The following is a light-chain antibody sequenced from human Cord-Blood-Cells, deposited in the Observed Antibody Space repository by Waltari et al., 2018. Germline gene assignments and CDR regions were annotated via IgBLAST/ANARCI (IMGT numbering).Light chain of an antibody. CDR1: QSISSW. Sequence: DIQMTQSPSTLSASVGDRVTITCRASQSISSWLAWYQQKPGKAPKLLIYDASSLESGVPSRFSGSGSVTEFTLTISSLQPDDFATYYCQQYNSYSRGTFGQGTKLEIK. J-gene: IGKJ2*02. V-gene: IGKV1-5*01. CDR2: DAS. CDR3: QQYNSYSRGT.